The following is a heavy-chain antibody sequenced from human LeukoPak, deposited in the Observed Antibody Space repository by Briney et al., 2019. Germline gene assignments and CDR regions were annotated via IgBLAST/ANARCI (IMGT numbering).Heavy chain of an antibody. CDR2: ISSSSSYI. CDR1: GFTFSSYS. V-gene: IGHV3-21*01. D-gene: IGHD3-22*01. J-gene: IGHJ4*02. CDR3: ARVDEYYYDSSGYYLRY. Sequence: GGSLRLSCAASGFTFSSYSMNWVRQAPGKGLEWVSSISSSSSYIYYADSVKGRFTISRDNAKHSLYLQMNSLRAEDTAVYYCARVDEYYYDSSGYYLRYWGQGTLVTVSS.